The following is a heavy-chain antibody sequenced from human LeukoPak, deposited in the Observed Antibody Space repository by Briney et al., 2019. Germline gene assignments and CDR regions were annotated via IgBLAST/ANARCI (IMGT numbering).Heavy chain of an antibody. CDR2: INHSGST. CDR1: GGFFSGYY. V-gene: IGHV4-34*01. J-gene: IGHJ4*02. CDR3: ARGNRYDYVWGSYRWRGFDY. Sequence: SETLSLTCAVYGGFFSGYYWSWIRQPPGKGLEWIGEINHSGSTNYNPSLKSRVTISVDTSKNQFSLKLSSVTAADTAVYYCARGNRYDYVWGSYRWRGFDYWGQGTLVTVSS. D-gene: IGHD3-16*02.